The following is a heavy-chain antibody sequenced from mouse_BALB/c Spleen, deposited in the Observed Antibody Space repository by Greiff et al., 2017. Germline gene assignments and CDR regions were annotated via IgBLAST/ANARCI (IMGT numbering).Heavy chain of an antibody. D-gene: IGHD1-2*01. CDR3: ARDDTTATFAY. Sequence: EVQGVESGGGLVKPGGSLKLSCAASGFTFSSYAMSWVRQSPEKRLEWVAEISSGGSYTYYPDTVTGRFTISRDNAKNTLYLEMSSLRSEDTAMYYCARDDTTATFAYWGQGTLVTVSA. CDR2: ISSGGSYT. J-gene: IGHJ3*01. CDR1: GFTFSSYA. V-gene: IGHV5-9-4*01.